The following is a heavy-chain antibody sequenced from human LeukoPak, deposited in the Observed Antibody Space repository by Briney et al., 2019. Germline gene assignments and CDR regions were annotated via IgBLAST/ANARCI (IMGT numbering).Heavy chain of an antibody. Sequence: GGSLRLSCAASGFTFSSYAMSWVCQAPGKGLEWVSAISGSGGSTYYADSVKGRFTISRDNSKNTLYLQMNSLRAEDTAVYYCASHVSYCSGGSCYSSGYYFDYWGQGTLVTVSS. D-gene: IGHD2-15*01. CDR2: ISGSGGST. CDR1: GFTFSSYA. CDR3: ASHVSYCSGGSCYSSGYYFDY. J-gene: IGHJ4*02. V-gene: IGHV3-23*01.